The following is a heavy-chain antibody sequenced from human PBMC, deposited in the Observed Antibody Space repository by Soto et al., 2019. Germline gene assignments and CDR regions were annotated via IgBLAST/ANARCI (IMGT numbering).Heavy chain of an antibody. V-gene: IGHV3-30*18. CDR2: ISYDGSNK. Sequence: TGGSLRLSCAASGFTFSSYGMHWVRQAPGKGLEWVAAISYDGSNKYYADSVKGRFTISRDSSKKTLYLQMNSLRAEDTAVYYCAKDGAYSGYDSSDYFDYWGQGTLVTVSS. CDR3: AKDGAYSGYDSSDYFDY. D-gene: IGHD5-12*01. J-gene: IGHJ4*01. CDR1: GFTFSSYG.